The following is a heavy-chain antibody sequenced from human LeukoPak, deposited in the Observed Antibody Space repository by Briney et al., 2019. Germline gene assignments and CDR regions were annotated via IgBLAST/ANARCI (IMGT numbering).Heavy chain of an antibody. CDR2: IYYSGST. CDR1: GGSIGSGSYY. D-gene: IGHD6-13*01. CDR3: ARGDSRKNAFDI. V-gene: IGHV4-61*01. J-gene: IGHJ3*02. Sequence: SETLSLTCTVSGGSIGSGSYYWSWIRQPPGKGLEWIGYIYYSGSTNYNPSLKSRVTISVDTSKNQFSLKLSSVTAADTAVYYCARGDSRKNAFDIWGQGTMVTVS.